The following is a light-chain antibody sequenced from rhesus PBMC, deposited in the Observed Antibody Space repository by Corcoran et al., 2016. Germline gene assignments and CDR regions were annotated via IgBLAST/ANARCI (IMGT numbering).Light chain of an antibody. CDR1: QGISSW. J-gene: IGKJ1*01. CDR3: QQYSSAPPT. CDR2: KAS. Sequence: DIQMTQSPSSLSASVGDRVTITCRASQGISSWLAWYQQKPGNAPNRLIYKASSLQSGVPARFSGSGCRTEFTLTISSLQPEDFATYDCQQYSSAPPTFGQGTKVEIK. V-gene: IGKV1-21*01.